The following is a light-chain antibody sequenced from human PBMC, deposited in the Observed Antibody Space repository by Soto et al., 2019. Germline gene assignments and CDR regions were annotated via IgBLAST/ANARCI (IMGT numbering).Light chain of an antibody. V-gene: IGKV4-1*01. CDR1: QSVLYSSNNKNY. CDR3: QQYYSTPWT. Sequence: DIVMTQSPDSLAVSLGERATINCKSSQSVLYSSNNKNYLTWYQQKPGQPPKLLIYWASTRESVVPDRFSGIGSETDFTLTISSLQAEDVAVYYCQQYYSTPWTFGQGTKVEIK. J-gene: IGKJ1*01. CDR2: WAS.